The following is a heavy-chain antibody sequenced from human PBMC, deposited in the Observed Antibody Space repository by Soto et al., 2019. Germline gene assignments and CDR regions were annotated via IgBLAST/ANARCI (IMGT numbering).Heavy chain of an antibody. D-gene: IGHD1-26*01. CDR2: IRTKPEGETT. Sequence: EVRLLESGGGLVKPGGSLRLSCAASGFSFSSAWMNWVRQAPGKGLEWVGRIRTKPEGETTDYPAPVKGRFTISRDDSKTTLYLQMTSLKIEDTAVYYCTTGSVEGYWGQGTLVTVSS. CDR3: TTGSVEGY. V-gene: IGHV3-15*07. CDR1: GFSFSSAW. J-gene: IGHJ4*02.